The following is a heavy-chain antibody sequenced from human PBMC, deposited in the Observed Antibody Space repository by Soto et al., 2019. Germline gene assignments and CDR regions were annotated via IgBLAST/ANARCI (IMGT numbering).Heavy chain of an antibody. J-gene: IGHJ4*02. CDR1: GYTFTSYA. V-gene: IGHV1-3*01. Sequence: GASVKVSCKASGYTFTSYAMHWVRQAPGQRLEWMGWINAGNGNTKYSQKFQGRVTITRDTSASTAYMELSSLRSEDTAVYYCARVGAAAGPYYFDYWGQGTLATVSS. D-gene: IGHD6-13*01. CDR3: ARVGAAAGPYYFDY. CDR2: INAGNGNT.